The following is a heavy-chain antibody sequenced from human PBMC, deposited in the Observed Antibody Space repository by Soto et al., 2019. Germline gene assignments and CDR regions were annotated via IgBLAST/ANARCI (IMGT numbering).Heavy chain of an antibody. Sequence: GGSLRLSCAASGFTFSSYAMSWVRQAPGKGLEWVSAISDSGGSTYYADSVKGRFTISGDNSKNTLYLQMNSLRAEDTAVYYCAKDCITTVTHFDYWGQGTQVTVSS. CDR3: AKDCITTVTHFDY. J-gene: IGHJ4*02. CDR1: GFTFSSYA. D-gene: IGHD4-17*01. CDR2: ISDSGGST. V-gene: IGHV3-23*01.